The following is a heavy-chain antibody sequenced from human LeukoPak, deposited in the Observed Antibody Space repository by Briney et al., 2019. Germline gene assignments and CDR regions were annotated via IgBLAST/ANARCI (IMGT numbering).Heavy chain of an antibody. CDR3: ARGTYDSRDYYGMDV. D-gene: IGHD3-3*01. CDR2: IYYSGST. Sequence: SETLSLTCTVSGGSISNYYWSWIRQPPGRGLEWIGYIYYSGSTNYNPSLKSRVTISVDTSKNQFSLKLSSVTAADTAVYYCARGTYDSRDYYGMDVWGQGTTVTVSS. V-gene: IGHV4-59*01. J-gene: IGHJ6*02. CDR1: GGSISNYY.